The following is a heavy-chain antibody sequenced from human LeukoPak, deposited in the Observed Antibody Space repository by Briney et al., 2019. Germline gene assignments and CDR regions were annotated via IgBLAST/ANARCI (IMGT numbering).Heavy chain of an antibody. J-gene: IGHJ4*02. CDR1: GLSFSRYT. CDR2: IITDGDRT. Sequence: SGGSLRLSCSASGLSFSRYTIHWVRQAPGKGLEFVSAIITDGDRTYYADSVKGRFTISRDNSKNTLYLQMSSLRAEDTAVYYCVKVGHGSGGSSVYWGQGTLVTVSS. V-gene: IGHV3-64D*06. D-gene: IGHD2-15*01. CDR3: VKVGHGSGGSSVY.